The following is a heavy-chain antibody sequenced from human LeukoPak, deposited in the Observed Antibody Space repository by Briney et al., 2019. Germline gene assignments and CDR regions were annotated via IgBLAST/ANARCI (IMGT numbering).Heavy chain of an antibody. V-gene: IGHV4-4*07. CDR1: GGSISNYY. J-gene: IGHJ6*03. D-gene: IGHD3-10*01. CDR3: AREVEGVGDPREDYYHYYYMDV. Sequence: PSETLSLTCSVSGGSISNYYRSWIRQPAGKGLEWIGRINTSGSTKYKSSLKSRVTISVDKSKNQFSLKLTSVTAADTALYYCAREVEGVGDPREDYYHYYYMDVWGKGTTVTVSS. CDR2: INTSGST.